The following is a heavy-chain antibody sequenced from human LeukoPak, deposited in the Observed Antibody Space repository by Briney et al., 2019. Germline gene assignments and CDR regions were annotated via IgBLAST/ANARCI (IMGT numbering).Heavy chain of an antibody. D-gene: IGHD5-24*01. Sequence: SGTLSLTCAVSGGSISNNNWWTWVRQPPGKRLEWIGEIYHSGSTNYNPSLKSRVTISVDKSNNQYSLNLNSVTAADTAVYYCVRGGVDGYSYGKYWGQGTLVTVSS. CDR2: IYHSGST. V-gene: IGHV4-4*02. CDR3: VRGGVDGYSYGKY. J-gene: IGHJ4*02. CDR1: GGSISNNNW.